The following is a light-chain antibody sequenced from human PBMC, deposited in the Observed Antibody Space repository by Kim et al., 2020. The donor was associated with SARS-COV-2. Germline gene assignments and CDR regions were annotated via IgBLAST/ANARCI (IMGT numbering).Light chain of an antibody. CDR3: QQYGSSLYT. CDR2: GAS. J-gene: IGKJ2*01. Sequence: LSPGERATRSCRASQSVTRNYLAWYQQKPGQSPRLLIYGASIRATGIPDRFSGSGSGTDFALTINRLEREDFAVYHCQQYGSSLYTFGQGTRLEIK. V-gene: IGKV3-20*01. CDR1: QSVTRNY.